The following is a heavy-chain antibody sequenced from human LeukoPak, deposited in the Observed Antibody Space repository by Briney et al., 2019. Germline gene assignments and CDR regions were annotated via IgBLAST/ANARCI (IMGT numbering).Heavy chain of an antibody. V-gene: IGHV1-69*05. D-gene: IGHD6-13*01. CDR3: ARALYIAAAADY. Sequence: ASVKVSCKASGGTFSSYAISWVRQAPGQGLEWMGGIIPIFGTANYAQKFQGRVTITTDESTSTAYMELSSLRSEDTAVYYCARALYIAAAADYWGQGTLVTVSS. CDR1: GGTFSSYA. J-gene: IGHJ4*02. CDR2: IIPIFGTA.